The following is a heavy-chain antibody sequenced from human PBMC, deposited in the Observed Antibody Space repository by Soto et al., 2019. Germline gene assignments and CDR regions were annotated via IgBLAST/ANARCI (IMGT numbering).Heavy chain of an antibody. CDR1: GFSFSNYA. CDR2: ISSSGTYT. Sequence: EVELLESGGGLVQPGGSLRLSCAASGFSFSNYAMSWVRQIPGKGLEWVSGISSSGTYTFYTDSVKGRLTVSRDNSKNTLFLQMNSMRAEDTAIDYCAKDERGKGKNSYYYAMAVWGQGTTVSVSS. CDR3: AKDERGKGKNSYYYAMAV. J-gene: IGHJ6*02. V-gene: IGHV3-23*01. D-gene: IGHD7-27*01.